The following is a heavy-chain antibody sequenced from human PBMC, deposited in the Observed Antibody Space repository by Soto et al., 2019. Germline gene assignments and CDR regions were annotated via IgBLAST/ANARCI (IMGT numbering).Heavy chain of an antibody. D-gene: IGHD6-19*01. Sequence: PSETLSLTCTVSGGSIGRYYWSWIRQRPGKGLEWIGYIYYSGSTNYNPSLKSRVTISVDTSKNQFSLKLSSVTAADTAVYYCARAPYSSGWYPPVGVGIYFDYWGQGTLVTVSS. CDR1: GGSIGRYY. CDR2: IYYSGST. V-gene: IGHV4-59*01. CDR3: ARAPYSSGWYPPVGVGIYFDY. J-gene: IGHJ4*02.